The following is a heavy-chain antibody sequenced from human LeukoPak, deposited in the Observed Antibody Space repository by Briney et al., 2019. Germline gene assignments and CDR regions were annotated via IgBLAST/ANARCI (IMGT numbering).Heavy chain of an antibody. V-gene: IGHV4-39*01. J-gene: IGHJ4*02. CDR3: ASQYCTNGVRYLDY. CDR2: IYSRGTT. CDR1: GGSISSISNY. Sequence: SETLSLTCTVSGGSISSISNYWGWLRQPPGKGLEWIGSIYSRGTTYYNPSLRSRVTISIDTSKNQFSLRLNSVTTSDTSVYYCASQYCTNGVRYLDYWGQGTLVTVSS. D-gene: IGHD2-8*01.